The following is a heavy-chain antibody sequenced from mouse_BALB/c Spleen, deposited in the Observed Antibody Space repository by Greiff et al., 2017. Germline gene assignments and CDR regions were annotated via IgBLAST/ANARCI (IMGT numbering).Heavy chain of an antibody. D-gene: IGHD1-1*01. J-gene: IGHJ2*01. Sequence: VQLQQSGAELVKPGTSVKLSCKASGYNFTSYWINWVKLRPGQGLEWIGDIYPGSGSTNYNEKFKSKATLTVDTSSSTAYMQLSSLASEDSALYYCARRYGSSNFDYWGQGTTLTVSS. V-gene: IGHV1-55*01. CDR3: ARRYGSSNFDY. CDR1: GYNFTSYW. CDR2: IYPGSGST.